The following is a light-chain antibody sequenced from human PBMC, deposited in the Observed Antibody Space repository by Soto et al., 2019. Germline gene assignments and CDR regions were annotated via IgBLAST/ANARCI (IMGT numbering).Light chain of an antibody. CDR2: DVF. Sequence: DIVLTQSPATLSLSPGERATLSCRASHSVSNALACYQQKPAHAPRLLISDVFNRASGIPARFRGSGFGTDFTLTISSLEPEDFAIYYCQKRSMWPSTFGQGTRLEI. CDR1: HSVSNA. V-gene: IGKV3-11*01. CDR3: QKRSMWPST. J-gene: IGKJ2*02.